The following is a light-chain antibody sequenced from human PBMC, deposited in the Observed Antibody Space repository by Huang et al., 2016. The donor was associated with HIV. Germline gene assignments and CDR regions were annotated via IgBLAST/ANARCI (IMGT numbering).Light chain of an antibody. CDR2: SGS. CDR3: QQSYGAWSS. CDR1: QSVVTY. V-gene: IGKV1-39*01. Sequence: IQMTQSPTSLSASVGDRVFISCRTSQSVVTYLNWYQQKPGKAPKLLISSGSTLHRGVAARFSGSCAGTVFTLTIRGMQFDDFATYLCQQSYGAWSSFDPETRL. J-gene: IGKJ5*01.